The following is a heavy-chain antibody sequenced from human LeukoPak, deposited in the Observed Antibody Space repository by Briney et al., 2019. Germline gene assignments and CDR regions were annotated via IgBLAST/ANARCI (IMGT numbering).Heavy chain of an antibody. J-gene: IGHJ4*02. CDR1: GGSFSGYY. CDR3: ARDHLAAADLYYFDY. D-gene: IGHD6-13*01. CDR2: INHSGST. V-gene: IGHV4-34*01. Sequence: SETLSLTCAVYGGSFSGYYWSWIRQPPGKGLEWIGEINHSGSTNYNPSLKSRVTISVDTSKNQFSLQLNSVTPEDTAVYYCARDHLAAADLYYFDYWGQGTLVTVSS.